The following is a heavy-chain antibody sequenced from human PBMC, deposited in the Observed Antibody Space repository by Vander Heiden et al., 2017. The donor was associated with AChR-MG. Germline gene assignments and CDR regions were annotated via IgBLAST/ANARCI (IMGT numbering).Heavy chain of an antibody. V-gene: IGHV7-4-1*02. Sequence: QVQLVQSGSELKKPGASVKVSCKASGYTFTSYAMNWVRQAPGQGLEWMGWINTNPGNPTYAQGFTGRFVFSLDTSVSTAYLQISSLKAEDTAVYYCARDETTVTTWGEYYYGMDVWGQGTTVTVSS. CDR2: INTNPGNP. CDR3: ARDETTVTTWGEYYYGMDV. CDR1: GYTFTSYA. J-gene: IGHJ6*02. D-gene: IGHD4-17*01.